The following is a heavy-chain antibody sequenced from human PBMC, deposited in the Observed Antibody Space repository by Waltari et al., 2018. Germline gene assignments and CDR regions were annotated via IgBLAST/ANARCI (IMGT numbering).Heavy chain of an antibody. CDR2: IYYSGST. CDR1: GGSISSYY. Sequence: QVQLQESGPGLVKPSETLSLTCTVSGGSISSYYWSWIRQPPGKGLEWIGYIYYSGSTNYNPSLKSRVTISVDTSKNQFSLKLSSVTAADTAVYYCARGVVGYCSSTSCPYGDYYYYYYMDVWGKGTTVTISS. CDR3: ARGVVGYCSSTSCPYGDYYYYYYMDV. V-gene: IGHV4-59*01. D-gene: IGHD2-2*01. J-gene: IGHJ6*03.